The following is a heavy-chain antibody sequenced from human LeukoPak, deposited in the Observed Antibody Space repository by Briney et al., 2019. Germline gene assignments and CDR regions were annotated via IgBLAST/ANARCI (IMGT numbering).Heavy chain of an antibody. Sequence: SRSLSLTCTVSGVSMSSGAFYWSWIRQHPGKGLEWIGSFYYSDSTYYNPSLKSRVTISVDRSKNQFSLKLTSVTAADTAVYYCARAFPFDDYGDPDALDIWGQGTMVTVSA. CDR2: FYYSDST. CDR3: ARAFPFDDYGDPDALDI. V-gene: IGHV4-30-4*08. D-gene: IGHD4-17*01. J-gene: IGHJ3*02. CDR1: GVSMSSGAFY.